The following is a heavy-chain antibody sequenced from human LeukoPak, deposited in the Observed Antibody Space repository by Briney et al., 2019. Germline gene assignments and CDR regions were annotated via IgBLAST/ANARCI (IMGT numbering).Heavy chain of an antibody. J-gene: IGHJ3*02. D-gene: IGHD2-2*01. Sequence: SQTLSLTCTVSGGSISSGDYYWSWIRQPPGKGLEWIGHIYYSGSTYYNPSLKSRVTISVDTSKNQFSLKLSSVTAADTAVYYCARDCSSTSCYRNLDAFDIWGQGTMVTVSS. CDR2: IYYSGST. CDR3: ARDCSSTSCYRNLDAFDI. CDR1: GGSISSGDYY. V-gene: IGHV4-30-4*08.